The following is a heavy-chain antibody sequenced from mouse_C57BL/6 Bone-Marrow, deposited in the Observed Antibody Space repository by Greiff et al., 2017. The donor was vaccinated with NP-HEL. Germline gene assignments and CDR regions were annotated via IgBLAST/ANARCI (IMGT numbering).Heavy chain of an antibody. J-gene: IGHJ2*01. V-gene: IGHV5-4*01. CDR3: ARECCYGGWDY. CDR2: ISDGCCYT. Sequence: EVQVVESGGGLVKPGGSLKLSCAASGFTFSSYAMSCVRQAPEKRLEWVATISDGCCYTYYPDNLKGRFTISRDKAKNNLYLQLSHLKSEDTAVYYCARECCYGGWDYWGQGTTLTVSS. D-gene: IGHD1-1*02. CDR1: GFTFSSYA.